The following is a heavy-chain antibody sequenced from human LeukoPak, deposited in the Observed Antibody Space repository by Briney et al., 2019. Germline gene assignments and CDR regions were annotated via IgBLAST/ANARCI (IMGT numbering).Heavy chain of an antibody. V-gene: IGHV6-1*01. J-gene: IGHJ6*02. D-gene: IGHD3-10*01. Sequence: SQTLSLTCAISGDSVSSNSAAWNWIRQSPSRGLEWLGRTYYRSKWYNDYAVSVKSRITINPDTSKNQFSLQLNSVTPEDTAVYYCARVTLLWFGELANYYYGMDVWSQGTTVTVSS. CDR3: ARVTLLWFGELANYYYGMDV. CDR2: TYYRSKWYN. CDR1: GDSVSSNSAA.